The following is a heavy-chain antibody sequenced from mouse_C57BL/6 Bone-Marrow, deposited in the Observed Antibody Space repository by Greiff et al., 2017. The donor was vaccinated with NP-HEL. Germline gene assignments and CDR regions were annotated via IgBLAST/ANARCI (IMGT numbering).Heavy chain of an antibody. Sequence: VKLQESGPGLVAPSQSLSITCTVSGFSLTSYAISWVRQPPGKGLEWLGVIWTGGGTNYNSALKSRLSISKDNSKSQVFLKMNSLQTDDTARYYCAISSYENYYAMDYWGQGTSVTVSS. V-gene: IGHV2-9-1*01. CDR2: IWTGGGT. CDR1: GFSLTSYA. D-gene: IGHD1-1*01. J-gene: IGHJ4*01. CDR3: AISSYENYYAMDY.